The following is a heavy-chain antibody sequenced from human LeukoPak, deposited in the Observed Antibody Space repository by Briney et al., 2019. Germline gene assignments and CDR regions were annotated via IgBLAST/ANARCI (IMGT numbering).Heavy chain of an antibody. Sequence: GGSLRLSCAASGFTFDDYAMHWVRQAPGKGLEWVSLISWDGGSTYYADSVKGRFTISRDNSKNSLYLQMNSLRAEDTALYYCAKGDCGWYLGGNWGQGTLVTVSS. J-gene: IGHJ4*02. CDR3: AKGDCGWYLGGN. V-gene: IGHV3-43D*03. D-gene: IGHD6-19*01. CDR1: GFTFDDYA. CDR2: ISWDGGST.